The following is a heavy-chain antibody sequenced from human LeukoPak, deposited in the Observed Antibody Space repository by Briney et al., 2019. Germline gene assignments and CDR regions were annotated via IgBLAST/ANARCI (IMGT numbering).Heavy chain of an antibody. J-gene: IGHJ3*02. CDR3: ARDHIVVVTGALDI. CDR1: GGSISSYY. V-gene: IGHV4-4*07. CDR2: IYTSGST. D-gene: IGHD2-21*02. Sequence: PSETLSLTCTVSGGSISSYYWSWIRQPAGKGLEWIGRIYTSGSTNYNPSLKSRVTMSVDTSKNQFSLKLSSVTAADTALYYCARDHIVVVTGALDIWGQGTMVTVSS.